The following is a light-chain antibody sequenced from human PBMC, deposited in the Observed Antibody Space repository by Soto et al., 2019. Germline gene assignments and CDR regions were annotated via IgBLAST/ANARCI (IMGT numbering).Light chain of an antibody. CDR2: EGS. V-gene: IGLV2-14*02. CDR1: SSDIGSYNL. J-gene: IGLJ2*01. Sequence: QSALTQPASVSGSPGQSITISCTGSSSDIGSYNLVSWYQQRPGKAPKLLIFEGSKRPSGISDRFSGSKSGNTASLTISGLQAEDESDYYCCSYTSSSTPVVFGGGTKLTVL. CDR3: CSYTSSSTPVV.